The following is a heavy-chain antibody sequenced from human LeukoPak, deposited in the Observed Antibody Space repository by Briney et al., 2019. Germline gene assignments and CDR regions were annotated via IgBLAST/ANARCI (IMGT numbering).Heavy chain of an antibody. J-gene: IGHJ4*02. V-gene: IGHV1-3*01. CDR2: INAGNGNT. CDR3: ARVSGYGLFPYFDY. CDR1: GYTFTSYA. Sequence: GASVKVSCKASGYTFTSYAMHWVRQAPGQRLEWMGWINAGNGNTKYSQKFQGRVTITRDTSASTAYMELSSLRSEDTAVYYCARVSGYGLFPYFDYWGQGTLVIVSS. D-gene: IGHD5-12*01.